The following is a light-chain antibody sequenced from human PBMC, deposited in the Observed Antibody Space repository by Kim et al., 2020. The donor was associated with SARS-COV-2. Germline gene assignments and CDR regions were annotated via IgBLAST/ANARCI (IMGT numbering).Light chain of an antibody. CDR3: CSYAGTYTWV. CDR2: DVS. J-gene: IGLJ3*02. V-gene: IGLV2-11*01. Sequence: GQSVTIACTGTSSDGGGYNYVSWYQQHAGKAPKLMIYDVSQRPSGVPDRFSGSKSGNTASLTISGLQAEDEADYYCCSYAGTYTWVFGGGTQLTVL. CDR1: SSDGGGYNY.